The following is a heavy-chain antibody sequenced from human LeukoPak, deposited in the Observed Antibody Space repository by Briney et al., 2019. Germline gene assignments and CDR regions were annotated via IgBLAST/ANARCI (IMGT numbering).Heavy chain of an antibody. CDR2: ISDSGRT. J-gene: IGHJ2*01. V-gene: IGHV4-39*01. CDR1: GGSICSGRSDYY. CDR3: GRQCGSGLWNVDL. Sequence: SETLSLTCTVSGGSICSGRSDYYWGWIRQPPGKGLDGIGSISDSGRTYYNPSLKSRVTVSVDTSKNQFSLNLSSVTAADTAVYYCGRQCGSGLWNVDLWGRGTLVTVSS.